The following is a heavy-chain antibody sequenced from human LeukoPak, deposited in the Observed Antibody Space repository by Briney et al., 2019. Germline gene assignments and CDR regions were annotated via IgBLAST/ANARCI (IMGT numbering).Heavy chain of an antibody. CDR1: GGSISGYY. V-gene: IGHV4-34*01. J-gene: IGHJ4*02. CDR2: INHSGST. D-gene: IGHD4-23*01. Sequence: SETLSLTCTVSGGSISGYYWSWIRQPPGKGLEWIGEINHSGSTNYNPSLKSRVTISEDTSKNQFSLKLSSVTAADTAVYYCARSTVVTPGEHSDYWGQGTLVTVSS. CDR3: ARSTVVTPGEHSDY.